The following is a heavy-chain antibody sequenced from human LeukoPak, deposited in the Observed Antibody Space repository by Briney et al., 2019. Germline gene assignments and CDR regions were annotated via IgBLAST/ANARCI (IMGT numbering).Heavy chain of an antibody. J-gene: IGHJ3*01. CDR1: GGSISGYY. CDR3: ARVARSGYASGSGAFDV. V-gene: IGHV4-59*01. CDR2: IYQNGRT. Sequence: SETLSLTCTVSGGSISGYYWIWIRQPPGKGLEWIGDIYQNGRTNYNPSLQSRVTTSLDTSKNQISLKLSSVTAADTAVYYCARVARSGYASGSGAFDVWGQGTMVTVSS. D-gene: IGHD3-22*01.